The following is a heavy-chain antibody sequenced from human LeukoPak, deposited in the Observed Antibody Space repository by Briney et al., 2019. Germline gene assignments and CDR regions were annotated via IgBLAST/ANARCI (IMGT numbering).Heavy chain of an antibody. CDR3: ARAGITIFGFDY. Sequence: SETLSLTCTVSGGSISSYYWSWIRQPPGKGLEWIGYIYYSGSTNYNPSLKSRVTISADTSKNQFSLKLSSVTAADTAVYYCARAGITIFGFDYWGQGTLVTVSS. CDR1: GGSISSYY. V-gene: IGHV4-59*01. D-gene: IGHD3-3*01. J-gene: IGHJ4*02. CDR2: IYYSGST.